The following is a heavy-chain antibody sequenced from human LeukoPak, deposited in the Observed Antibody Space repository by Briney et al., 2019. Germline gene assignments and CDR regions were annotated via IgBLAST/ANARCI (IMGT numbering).Heavy chain of an antibody. CDR3: AAIEMATIDY. D-gene: IGHD5-24*01. CDR2: IYYSGST. J-gene: IGHJ4*02. Sequence: TSETLSLTCTVSGGSISSSSYYWGWIRQPPGKGLEWIGSIYYSGSTYYNPSLKSRVTISVDTSKNQFSLKLSSVTAADTAVYYCAAIEMATIDYWGQGTLVTVSS. V-gene: IGHV4-39*01. CDR1: GGSISSSSYY.